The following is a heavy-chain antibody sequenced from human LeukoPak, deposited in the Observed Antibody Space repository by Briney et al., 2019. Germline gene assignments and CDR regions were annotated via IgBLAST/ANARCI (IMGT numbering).Heavy chain of an antibody. CDR1: GGSISSGGYS. J-gene: IGHJ6*02. V-gene: IGHV4-30-2*01. Sequence: SETLSLTCAVSGGSISSGGYSWSWIRQPPGKGLEWIGYIYHSGSTYYNPSLKSRVTISVDRSKNQFSLKLSSVTAADTAVYYCARGSPYYYYGMDVWGQGTTVTVS. CDR2: IYHSGST. CDR3: ARGSPYYYYGMDV.